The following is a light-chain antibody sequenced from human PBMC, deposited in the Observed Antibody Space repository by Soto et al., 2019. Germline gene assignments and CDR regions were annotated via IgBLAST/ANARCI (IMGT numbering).Light chain of an antibody. Sequence: DIVMTQSPDSLAVSLGERATINCKSSQSVLYSSNNKNYLAWYQQKPGQPPKLLIYWASTRESGVPDRFSGSGSGTDFPLTISILQAEDVAVYYCQQYYSTPLTFGPGTKVDI. CDR3: QQYYSTPLT. V-gene: IGKV4-1*01. CDR2: WAS. CDR1: QSVLYSSNNKNY. J-gene: IGKJ3*01.